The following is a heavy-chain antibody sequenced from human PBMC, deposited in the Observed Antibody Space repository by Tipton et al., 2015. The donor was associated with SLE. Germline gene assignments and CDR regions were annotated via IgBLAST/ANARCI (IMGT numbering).Heavy chain of an antibody. D-gene: IGHD6-19*01. CDR2: IYYSGRT. Sequence: GLVKPSETLSLTCTVSGGSISSYYWSWIRQPPGKGLERIGYIYYSGRTNYNPSLKSRVTISVVTSKNQFSLKLSSVTAADTAGYFCATWAGPQVNFDHWGQGTLVTVSS. CDR3: ATWAGPQVNFDH. CDR1: GGSISSYY. J-gene: IGHJ4*02. V-gene: IGHV4-59*01.